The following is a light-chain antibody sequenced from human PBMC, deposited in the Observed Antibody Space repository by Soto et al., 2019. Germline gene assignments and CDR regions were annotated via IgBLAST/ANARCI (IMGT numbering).Light chain of an antibody. V-gene: IGKV3-20*01. CDR1: QSVSNY. Sequence: EIVLTQSPGTLSLSPGERATLSCRASQSVSNYLAWYQRKPGQAPRLLIYGASSRATGIPDRFSGSGSGTDSTLTISRLEPEDFAVYYHHQQGASPTPLAQGTKVDIK. CDR2: GAS. J-gene: IGKJ1*01. CDR3: HQQGASPTP.